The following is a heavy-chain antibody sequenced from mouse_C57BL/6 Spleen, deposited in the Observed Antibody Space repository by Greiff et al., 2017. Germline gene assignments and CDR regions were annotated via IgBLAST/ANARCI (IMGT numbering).Heavy chain of an antibody. J-gene: IGHJ2*01. Sequence: QVQLKESGAELVKPGASVKLSCKASGYTFTSYWMQWVKQRPGQGLEWIGEIDPSDSYTNYNQKFKGKATLTVDTSSSTAYMQLSSLTSEDSAVYYCAIYDPFDYWGQGTTLTVSS. V-gene: IGHV1-50*01. CDR1: GYTFTSYW. D-gene: IGHD2-3*01. CDR3: AIYDPFDY. CDR2: IDPSDSYT.